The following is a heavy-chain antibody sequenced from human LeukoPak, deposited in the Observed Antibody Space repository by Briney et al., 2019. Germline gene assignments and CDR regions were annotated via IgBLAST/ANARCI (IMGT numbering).Heavy chain of an antibody. V-gene: IGHV3-49*03. Sequence: PGGSLRLSCSASGFAFGDYAMIWFRQAPGKGLEWVGFIRSKPYGETTEYAASVQGRFTISRDDSKSISYLQMNSLKTEDTAVYYCTRDAKGDYFGAGSSRYYFDYWGQGTLVTVSS. J-gene: IGHJ4*02. CDR1: GFAFGDYA. CDR2: IRSKPYGETT. CDR3: TRDAKGDYFGAGSSRYYFDY. D-gene: IGHD3-10*01.